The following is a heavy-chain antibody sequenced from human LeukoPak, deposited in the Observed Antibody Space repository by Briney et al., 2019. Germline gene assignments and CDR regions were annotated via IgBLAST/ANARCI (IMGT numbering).Heavy chain of an antibody. CDR1: GFTFSSYA. V-gene: IGHV3-23*01. J-gene: IGHJ3*02. Sequence: GGSLRLSCAASGFTFSSYAMSWVRQAPGKGLEGVSGLSGSGGSSYYADSVKGRFTISRDNSKNTLYLQMNSLRAEDTAVYYCAKVGYDSSGYLLDAFDIWGQGTMVTVSS. D-gene: IGHD3-22*01. CDR3: AKVGYDSSGYLLDAFDI. CDR2: LSGSGGSS.